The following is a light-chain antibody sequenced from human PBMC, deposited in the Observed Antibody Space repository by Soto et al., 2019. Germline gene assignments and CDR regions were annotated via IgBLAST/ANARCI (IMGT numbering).Light chain of an antibody. J-gene: IGLJ3*02. CDR2: LEGSGSY. CDR1: SGHSSYI. V-gene: IGLV4-60*02. CDR3: EAWDSNTNWV. Sequence: QAVVTQSSSASASLGSSVKLTCTLSSGHSSYIIAWHQQQPGKAPRYLMKLEGSGSYNKGSGVPDRFSGSSSGADRYLTISNLPFEDEADYYCEAWDSNTNWVFGGGTKVTVL.